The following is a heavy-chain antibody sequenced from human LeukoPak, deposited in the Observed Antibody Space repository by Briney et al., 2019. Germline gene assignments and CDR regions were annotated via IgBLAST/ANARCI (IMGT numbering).Heavy chain of an antibody. V-gene: IGHV1-8*01. CDR3: ARGPRIAAQDNWFDP. D-gene: IGHD6-6*01. Sequence: GASVKVSCKASGYTFTSYDIYWVRQATGQGLEWMGWMNPNSGNTGYAQKFQGRVTMTRNTSISTAYMELSSLRSEDTAVYYCARGPRIAAQDNWFDPWGQGTLVTVSS. CDR2: MNPNSGNT. J-gene: IGHJ5*02. CDR1: GYTFTSYD.